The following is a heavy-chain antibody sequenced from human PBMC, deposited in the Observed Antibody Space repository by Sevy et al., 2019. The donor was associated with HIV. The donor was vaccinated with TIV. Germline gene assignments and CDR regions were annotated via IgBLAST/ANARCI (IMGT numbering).Heavy chain of an antibody. Sequence: GSLRLSCAASGFTFSSYAMSWVRQAPGKGLEWVSAISGSVDSTYYADSVKGRFTISRDNSKNTLYLQMNSLRAEDTAVYYCAKEGPYRRYYYYYYMDVWGKGTTVTVSS. D-gene: IGHD3-16*02. CDR2: ISGSVDST. CDR3: AKEGPYRRYYYYYYMDV. J-gene: IGHJ6*03. V-gene: IGHV3-23*01. CDR1: GFTFSSYA.